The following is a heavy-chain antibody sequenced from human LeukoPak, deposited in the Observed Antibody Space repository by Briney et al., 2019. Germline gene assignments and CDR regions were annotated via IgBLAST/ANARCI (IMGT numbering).Heavy chain of an antibody. CDR2: IYHSGST. CDR3: ARGAVAGTRYLQH. D-gene: IGHD6-19*01. Sequence: PSETLSLTCIVSGYSISSGYYWGWIRQPPGKGLEWIGSIYHSGSTYYNPSLKSRVTISVDTSKNQFSLKLSSVTAADTAVYYCARGAVAGTRYLQHWGQGTLVTVSS. J-gene: IGHJ1*01. CDR1: GYSISSGYY. V-gene: IGHV4-38-2*02.